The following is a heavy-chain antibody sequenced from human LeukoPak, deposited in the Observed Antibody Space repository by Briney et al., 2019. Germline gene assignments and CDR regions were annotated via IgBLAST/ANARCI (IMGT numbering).Heavy chain of an antibody. J-gene: IGHJ4*02. CDR1: GFTFSSYG. CDR2: ISGSGDTT. V-gene: IGHV3-48*03. CDR3: VKSSGYDLH. Sequence: GGSLRLSCAASGFTFSSYGMNWVRQAPGKGLEWISYISGSGDTTYYADSVEGRLTVSRDNADNSLYLQMNSLRAEDTGFYYCVKSSGYDLHWGQGTLVTVSS. D-gene: IGHD5-12*01.